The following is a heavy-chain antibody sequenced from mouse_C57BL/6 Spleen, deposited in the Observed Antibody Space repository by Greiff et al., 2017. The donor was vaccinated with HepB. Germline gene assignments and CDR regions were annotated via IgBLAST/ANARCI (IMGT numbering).Heavy chain of an antibody. V-gene: IGHV1-5*01. CDR1: GYTFTSYW. Sequence: VQLQQSGTVLARPGASVKMSCKTSGYTFTSYWMHWVKQRPGQGLEWIGAIYPGNSDTSYNQKFKGKAKLTAVTSASTAYMELSSLTNEDSAVYYCTRWRYDYDENYFDYWGQGTTLTVSS. CDR3: TRWRYDYDENYFDY. D-gene: IGHD2-4*01. J-gene: IGHJ2*01. CDR2: IYPGNSDT.